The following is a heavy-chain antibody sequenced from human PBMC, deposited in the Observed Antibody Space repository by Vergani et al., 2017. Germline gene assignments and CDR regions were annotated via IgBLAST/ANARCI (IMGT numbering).Heavy chain of an antibody. CDR3: AKDRGGWCGELFLRMDV. CDR1: GFTFSSYG. Sequence: QVQLVESGGGVVQPGRSLRLSCAASGFTFSSYGMHWVRQAPGKGLEWVAVISYDGSNKYYADSVKGRFTISRDNSKNTLYLQMNSLRAEDTAVYYCAKDRGGWCGELFLRMDVWGKGTTVTVSS. D-gene: IGHD3-10*01. CDR2: ISYDGSNK. J-gene: IGHJ6*03. V-gene: IGHV3-30*18.